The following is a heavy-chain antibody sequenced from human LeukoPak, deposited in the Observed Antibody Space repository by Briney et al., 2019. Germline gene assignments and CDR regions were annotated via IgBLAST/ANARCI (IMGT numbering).Heavy chain of an antibody. CDR2: INGGGSPI. D-gene: IGHD1-1*01. V-gene: IGHV3-48*01. CDR1: GFIFSRDS. J-gene: IGHJ5*02. CDR3: AKGWRMSDP. Sequence: PGGSLRLSCAASGFIFSRDSMNWVRQAPGKGLEWVAYINGGGSPIYYADSVRGRFTISRDNAKNSLYLQMNSLRAEDTAVYYCAKGWRMSDPWGQGTLVTVSS.